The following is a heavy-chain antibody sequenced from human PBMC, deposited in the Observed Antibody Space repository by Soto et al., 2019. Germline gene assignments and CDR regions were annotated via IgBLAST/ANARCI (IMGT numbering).Heavy chain of an antibody. Sequence: SETLSLTCTVSGGSISSGGYYWSWIRQHPGKGLEWIGYIYYSGSTYYNPSLKSRVTISVDTSKNQFSLKLSSVTAADTAVYYCARAKPIVVVPYFDYWGQGTLVTVSS. D-gene: IGHD3-22*01. CDR3: ARAKPIVVVPYFDY. CDR2: IYYSGST. J-gene: IGHJ4*02. CDR1: GGSISSGGYY. V-gene: IGHV4-31*03.